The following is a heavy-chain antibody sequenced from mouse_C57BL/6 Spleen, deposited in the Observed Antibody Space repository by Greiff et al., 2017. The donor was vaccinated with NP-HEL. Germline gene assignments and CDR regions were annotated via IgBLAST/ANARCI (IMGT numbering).Heavy chain of an antibody. D-gene: IGHD1-1*01. J-gene: IGHJ2*01. Sequence: EVQGVESGGDLVKPGGSLKLSCAASGFTFSSYGMSWVRQTPDKRLEWVATISSGGSYTYYPDSVKGRFTISRDNAKNTLYLQMSSLKSEDTAMYYCARDGANYYGSSYDFDYWGQGTTLTVSS. CDR1: GFTFSSYG. CDR3: ARDGANYYGSSYDFDY. CDR2: ISSGGSYT. V-gene: IGHV5-6*01.